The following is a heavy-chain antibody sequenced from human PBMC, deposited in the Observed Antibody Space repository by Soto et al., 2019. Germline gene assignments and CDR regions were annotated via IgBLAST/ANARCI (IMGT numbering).Heavy chain of an antibody. D-gene: IGHD6-6*01. J-gene: IGHJ6*03. CDR1: GYTFTSYG. CDR3: AKSGEYSSSYYYYYYMDV. CDR2: ISAYNGNT. V-gene: IGHV1-18*01. Sequence: QVQLVQSGAEVKKPGASVKVSCQASGYTFTSYGISWVRQAPGQGLEWMGWISAYNGNTNYAQKLQGRVTMTTDTSTSTAYMELRSLRSDDTAVYYCAKSGEYSSSYYYYYYMDVWGKGTTVTVSS.